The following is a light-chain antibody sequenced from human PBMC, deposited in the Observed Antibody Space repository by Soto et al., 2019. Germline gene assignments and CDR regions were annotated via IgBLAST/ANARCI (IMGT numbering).Light chain of an antibody. CDR3: QQYYSTVT. CDR2: WAS. CDR1: QSVLSNSNNKNY. V-gene: IGKV4-1*01. J-gene: IGKJ4*01. Sequence: SCWSSQSVLSNSNNKNYLAWYQQKPGQPPKLLIYWASTRESGVPDRFSGSGSGTDFTLTITSLQAEDVAVYYCQQYYSTVTFDGGTKVEIK.